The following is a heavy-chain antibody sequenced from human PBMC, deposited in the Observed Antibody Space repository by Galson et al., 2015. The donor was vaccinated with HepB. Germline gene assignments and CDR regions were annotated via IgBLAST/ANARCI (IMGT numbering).Heavy chain of an antibody. V-gene: IGHV3-30*18. J-gene: IGHJ6*02. Sequence: SLRLSCAASGFSFSSYGMHWVRQAPGKGLEWVAVTAYDGRNKYYADSVKGRLTISRDNSKNTLFLQMNSLRAEDTAVYYCAKASLGGMDVWGQGTTVTVSS. CDR2: TAYDGRNK. CDR1: GFSFSSYG. D-gene: IGHD3-16*01. CDR3: AKASLGGMDV.